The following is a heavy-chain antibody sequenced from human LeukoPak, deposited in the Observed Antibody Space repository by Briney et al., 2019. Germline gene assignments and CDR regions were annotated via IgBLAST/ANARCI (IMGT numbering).Heavy chain of an antibody. CDR3: ARAPSAARPTDY. Sequence: GSLRLSCAASGFTFSSYSMNWVRQPPGKGLEWIGEINHSGSTNYNPSLKSRVTISVDTSKNQFSLKLSSVTAADTAVYYCARAPSAARPTDYWGQGTLVTVSS. CDR1: GFTFSSYS. D-gene: IGHD6-6*01. CDR2: INHSGST. J-gene: IGHJ4*02. V-gene: IGHV4-34*01.